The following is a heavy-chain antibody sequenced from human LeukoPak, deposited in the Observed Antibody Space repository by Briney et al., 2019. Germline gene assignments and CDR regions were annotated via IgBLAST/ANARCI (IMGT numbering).Heavy chain of an antibody. J-gene: IGHJ4*02. V-gene: IGHV3-30*02. CDR1: GFTFSRYG. CDR2: IRYDGSNK. D-gene: IGHD1-26*01. Sequence: PGGSLRLSCAASGFTFSRYGMHWVRQAPAKGLEWVAFIRYDGSNKYYADSVKGRFTISRDNSKNTLYRQMNRLSAEDTAVYYCAKGQITWEPHAGPLGYWGQGTLVTVSS. CDR3: AKGQITWEPHAGPLGY.